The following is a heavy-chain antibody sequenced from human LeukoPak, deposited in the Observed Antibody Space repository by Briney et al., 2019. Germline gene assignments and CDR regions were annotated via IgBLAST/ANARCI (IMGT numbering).Heavy chain of an antibody. Sequence: GGSLRLSCAASGFTFSSYSMNWVRQAPGKGLEWVSSISSSSSYIYYADSVKGRFTISRDNAKNSLYLQMNSLRAEDTAVYYCAKVGGAVAGTNYYCYYYMDVWGKGTTVTVSS. CDR3: AKVGGAVAGTNYYCYYYMDV. D-gene: IGHD6-19*01. V-gene: IGHV3-21*01. CDR2: ISSSSSYI. J-gene: IGHJ6*03. CDR1: GFTFSSYS.